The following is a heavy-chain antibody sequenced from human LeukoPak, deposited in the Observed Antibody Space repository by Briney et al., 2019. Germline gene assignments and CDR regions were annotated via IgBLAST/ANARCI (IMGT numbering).Heavy chain of an antibody. J-gene: IGHJ3*02. CDR2: IKSKTDGGTT. V-gene: IGHV3-15*01. D-gene: IGHD5-24*01. CDR1: GFTFSNAW. CDR3: ARGGRGYKDAFDI. Sequence: PGGSLRLSCAASGFTFSNAWMSWVRQAPGKGLEWVGRIKSKTDGGTTDYAAPVKGRFTISRDDSKNTLYLQMNSLRSEDTAVYYCARGGRGYKDAFDIWGQGTMVTVSS.